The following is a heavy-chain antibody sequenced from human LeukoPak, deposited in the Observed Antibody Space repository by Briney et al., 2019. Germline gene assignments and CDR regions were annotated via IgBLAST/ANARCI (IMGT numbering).Heavy chain of an antibody. Sequence: GGSLRLSCAASGFTFSSYGMSWVLQAPGKGLEWVSVISGSGGSTYYADSVKGRFTISRDNSKNTLYLQMNSLRAEDTAVYYCANDGAYYDSSTDAFDIWGQGTMVTVSS. CDR3: ANDGAYYDSSTDAFDI. D-gene: IGHD3-22*01. CDR2: ISGSGGST. V-gene: IGHV3-23*01. J-gene: IGHJ3*02. CDR1: GFTFSSYG.